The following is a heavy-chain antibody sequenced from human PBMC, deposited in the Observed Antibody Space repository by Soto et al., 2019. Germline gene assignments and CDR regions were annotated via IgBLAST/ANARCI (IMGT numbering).Heavy chain of an antibody. D-gene: IGHD1-26*01. J-gene: IGHJ4*02. Sequence: GGSLRLSCAASGFTFDDYAMHWVRQAPGKGLEWVSGISWNSGSIGYADSVKGRFTISRDNAKNSLYLQMNSLRAEDTALYYCAKDYGGRAIFFDYWGQGTLVTVS. CDR2: ISWNSGSI. CDR1: GFTFDDYA. CDR3: AKDYGGRAIFFDY. V-gene: IGHV3-9*01.